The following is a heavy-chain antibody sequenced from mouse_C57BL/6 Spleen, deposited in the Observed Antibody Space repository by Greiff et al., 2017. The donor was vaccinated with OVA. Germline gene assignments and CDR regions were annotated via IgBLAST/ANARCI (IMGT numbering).Heavy chain of an antibody. J-gene: IGHJ4*01. V-gene: IGHV5-9*01. D-gene: IGHD1-1*02. CDR2: ISGGGGNT. CDR1: GFTFSSYT. Sequence: EVKLVESGGGLVKPGGSLKLSCAASGFTFSSYTMSWVRQTPEKRLEWVATISGGGGNTYYPDSVKGRFTISRDNAKNTLYLQMSSLRSEDTALYYCARQGGRGMDYWGQGTSVTVSS. CDR3: ARQGGRGMDY.